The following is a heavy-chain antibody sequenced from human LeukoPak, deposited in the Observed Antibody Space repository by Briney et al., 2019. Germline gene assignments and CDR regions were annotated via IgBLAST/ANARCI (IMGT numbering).Heavy chain of an antibody. J-gene: IGHJ2*01. D-gene: IGHD2-2*02. CDR3: ARDKAYTYWYFDL. CDR1: GSTVSSNY. Sequence: AGGSLRLSCAASGSTVSSNYMSWVRQAPGKGLEWVSVIYSGGDTYYADSVKGRFTISRDNSKNTLYLQMNSLRAEDTAVYYCARDKAYTYWYFDLWGRGTLVTVSS. CDR2: IYSGGDT. V-gene: IGHV3-53*01.